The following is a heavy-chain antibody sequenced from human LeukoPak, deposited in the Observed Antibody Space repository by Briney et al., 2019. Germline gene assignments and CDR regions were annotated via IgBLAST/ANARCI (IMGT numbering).Heavy chain of an antibody. CDR2: INSNSGGT. CDR1: GYTFTDYY. V-gene: IGHV1-2*02. J-gene: IGHJ5*02. CDR3: AREKVEGANWFDP. D-gene: IGHD2-15*01. Sequence: ASVRVSCKASGYTFTDYYIHWVRQAPGQGLEWMGWINSNSGGTNYAQKFQGRVTMTRDTSISTVYMELSRLRSDDTAVYYCAREKVEGANWFDPWGQGTLVTVFS.